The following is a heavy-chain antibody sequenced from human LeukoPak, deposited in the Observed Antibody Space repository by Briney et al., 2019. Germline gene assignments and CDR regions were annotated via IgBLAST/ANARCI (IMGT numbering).Heavy chain of an antibody. CDR1: GYSFSNFY. Sequence: GASVKVSCKASGYSFSNFYIHWVRQAPGQGLEWMGIINPSGGSTSYAQKFQGRVTMTRDMSTSTVYMELSSLRSEDTAVYYCARGGGSCYVDYWGQGTLVTVSS. CDR3: ARGGGSCYVDY. D-gene: IGHD2-15*01. V-gene: IGHV1-46*01. CDR2: INPSGGST. J-gene: IGHJ4*02.